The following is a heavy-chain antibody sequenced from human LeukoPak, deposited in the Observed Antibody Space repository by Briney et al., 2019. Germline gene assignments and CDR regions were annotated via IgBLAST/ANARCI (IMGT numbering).Heavy chain of an antibody. Sequence: GGSLRLSCAASGSTFSSYAMSWVRQAPGKGLEWVSFISGSGGSTYYADSVQGRFTISRDNSKNTLYLQMNSLRAEDTAVYYCAKLSVDILTGYYPYYFDFWGQGTLVTVSS. J-gene: IGHJ4*02. D-gene: IGHD3-9*01. CDR3: AKLSVDILTGYYPYYFDF. CDR1: GSTFSSYA. CDR2: ISGSGGST. V-gene: IGHV3-23*01.